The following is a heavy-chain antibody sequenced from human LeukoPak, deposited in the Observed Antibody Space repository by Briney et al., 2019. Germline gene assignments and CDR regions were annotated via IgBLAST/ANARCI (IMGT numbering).Heavy chain of an antibody. CDR1: GFTFSSYA. D-gene: IGHD3-10*01. V-gene: IGHV3-30-3*01. Sequence: PAGRSLRLSCAASGFTFSSYAMHWVRQAPGKGLGWVAVISYDGSNKYYADSVKGRFTISRDNSKNTLYLQMNSLRAEDTAVYYCARGGYYGSGSYEGYFDYWGQGTLVTVSS. J-gene: IGHJ4*02. CDR3: ARGGYYGSGSYEGYFDY. CDR2: ISYDGSNK.